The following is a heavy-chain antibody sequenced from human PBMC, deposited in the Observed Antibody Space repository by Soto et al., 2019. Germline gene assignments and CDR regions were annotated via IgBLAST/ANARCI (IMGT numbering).Heavy chain of an antibody. CDR2: ISYDGSNK. V-gene: IGHV3-30-3*01. Sequence: GGSLRLSCAASGFTFSSYAMHWVRQAPGKGLEWVAVISYDGSNKYYADSVKGRFTISRDSSKNTLYLQMNSLRAEDTAVYYCARVGLSDILTGYDYWGQGTLVTVSS. J-gene: IGHJ4*02. CDR1: GFTFSSYA. D-gene: IGHD3-9*01. CDR3: ARVGLSDILTGYDY.